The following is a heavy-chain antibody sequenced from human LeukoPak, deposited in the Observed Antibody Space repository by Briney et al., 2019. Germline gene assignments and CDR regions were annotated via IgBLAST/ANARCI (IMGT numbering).Heavy chain of an antibody. CDR1: GYTFTDYY. V-gene: IGHV1-2*02. CDR3: ASYYGHYTRNWMDT. J-gene: IGHJ5*02. D-gene: IGHD4-17*01. Sequence: ASVKVSCKASGYTFTDYYMHWVRQAPGQGLEWMGWIHPNSGDTKSAQRFQGRVTMTRDPSISTAYMELTRLTSDDTAVYYCASYYGHYTRNWMDTWGQGTLVTVSS. CDR2: IHPNSGDT.